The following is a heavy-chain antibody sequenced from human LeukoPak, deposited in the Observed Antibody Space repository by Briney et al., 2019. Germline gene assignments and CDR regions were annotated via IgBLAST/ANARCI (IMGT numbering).Heavy chain of an antibody. CDR3: ARGTLMGTSSGVGYYYYYGMDV. V-gene: IGHV1-69*13. CDR1: GYTFTGYY. Sequence: ASVKVSCKASGYTFTGYYMHWVRQAPGQGLEWMGGIIPIFGTANYAQKFQGRVTITADESTSTAYMELSSLRSEDTAVYYCARGTLMGTSSGVGYYYYYGMDVWGQGTTVTVSS. J-gene: IGHJ6*02. D-gene: IGHD6-19*01. CDR2: IIPIFGTA.